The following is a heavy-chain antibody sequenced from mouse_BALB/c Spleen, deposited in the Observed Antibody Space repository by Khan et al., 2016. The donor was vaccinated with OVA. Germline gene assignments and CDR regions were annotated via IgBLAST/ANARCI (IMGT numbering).Heavy chain of an antibody. Sequence: QVQLKQSGAELARPGASVKLSCKASGYTFTDYYINWVKQRTGQGLEWIGEISPGSGDTYYNERFKGKATLTADKSSSTAYMQLSSLTSEASAVYFGARSNYFGYTFAYWGQGTLVTVSA. V-gene: IGHV1-77*01. D-gene: IGHD1-2*01. CDR3: ARSNYFGYTFAY. CDR2: ISPGSGDT. CDR1: GYTFTDYY. J-gene: IGHJ3*01.